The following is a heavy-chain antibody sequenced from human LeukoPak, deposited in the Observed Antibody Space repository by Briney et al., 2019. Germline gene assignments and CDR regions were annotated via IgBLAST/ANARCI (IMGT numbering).Heavy chain of an antibody. CDR1: GGSISYYY. D-gene: IGHD2-15*01. CDR2: IYHSGST. J-gene: IGHJ6*02. V-gene: IGHV4-59*08. CDR3: VRHAATRHNYGMDV. Sequence: SETLSLTCTVSGGSISYYYWSWIRQPPGKGLEWIGHIYHSGSTNYNPSFKSRVTISVGTSKNHFSLELSSVTAADTAVYYCVRHAATRHNYGMDVWGRGTTVTVSS.